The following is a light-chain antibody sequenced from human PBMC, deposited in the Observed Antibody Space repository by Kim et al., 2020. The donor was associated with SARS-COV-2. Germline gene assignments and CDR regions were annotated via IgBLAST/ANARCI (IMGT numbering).Light chain of an antibody. CDR2: GKN. V-gene: IGLV3-19*01. Sequence: ALGQTVRITCQGDSLRSYYASWYQQKPGQAPVLVIYGKNNRPSGIPDRFSGSSSGNTASLTITGAQAEDEADYYCNSRDSSGNLWVFGGGTKLTFL. CDR1: SLRSYY. CDR3: NSRDSSGNLWV. J-gene: IGLJ3*02.